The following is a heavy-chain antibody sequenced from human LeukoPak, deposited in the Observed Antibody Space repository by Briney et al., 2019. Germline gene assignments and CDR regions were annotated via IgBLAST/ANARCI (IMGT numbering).Heavy chain of an antibody. CDR1: GGSISSGGYY. CDR3: ARGLLFSWFDP. J-gene: IGHJ5*02. V-gene: IGHV4-31*03. CDR2: IYYSGST. D-gene: IGHD2-21*02. Sequence: SQTLSPTCTVSGGSISSGGYYWSWIRQHPGKGLEWIGYIYYSGSTYYNPSLKSRVTISVDTSKNQFSLKLSSVTAAGTAVYYCARGLLFSWFDPWGQGTLVTVSS.